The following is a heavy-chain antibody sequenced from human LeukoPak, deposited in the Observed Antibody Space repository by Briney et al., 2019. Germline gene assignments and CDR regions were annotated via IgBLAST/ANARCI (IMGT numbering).Heavy chain of an antibody. Sequence: GGSLRLSCAATGFIFDNYGMSWVRQAPGKGLEWVSGINWNGAGTGYADSVEGRFTISRDKAKNSLYLQMNSLGAEDTALYYCARVTVYYDSSGYFDSWGQGALVTVSS. D-gene: IGHD3-22*01. J-gene: IGHJ4*02. V-gene: IGHV3-20*04. CDR2: INWNGAGT. CDR1: GFIFDNYG. CDR3: ARVTVYYDSSGYFDS.